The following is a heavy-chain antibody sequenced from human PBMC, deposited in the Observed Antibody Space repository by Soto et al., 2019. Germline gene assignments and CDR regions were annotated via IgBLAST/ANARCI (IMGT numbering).Heavy chain of an antibody. D-gene: IGHD4-17*01. CDR1: GGSFSGYY. J-gene: IGHJ4*02. Sequence: QVQLQQWGAGLLKPSETLSLTCAVYGGSFSGYYWSWIRQPPGKGLEWIGEINHSGSTNYNPSLKSRVTISVDTSKNQFSLKLGSVTAADTAVYYCARSRPMTTVTTMYFFDYWGQGTLVTVSS. V-gene: IGHV4-34*01. CDR3: ARSRPMTTVTTMYFFDY. CDR2: INHSGST.